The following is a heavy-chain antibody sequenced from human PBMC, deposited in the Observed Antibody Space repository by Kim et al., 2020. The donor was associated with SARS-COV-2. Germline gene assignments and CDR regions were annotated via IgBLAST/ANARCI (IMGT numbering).Heavy chain of an antibody. J-gene: IGHJ6*02. Sequence: AASVQGRFTISRDDSRNTAFLQMNSLKTEDTAAYYCSRRKVSAPNYEMDVWGQGTTVTVSS. V-gene: IGHV3-73*01. D-gene: IGHD3-3*01. CDR3: SRRKVSAPNYEMDV.